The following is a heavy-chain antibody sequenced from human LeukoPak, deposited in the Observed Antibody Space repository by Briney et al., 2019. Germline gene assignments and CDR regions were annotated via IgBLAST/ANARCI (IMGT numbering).Heavy chain of an antibody. CDR2: IYPGDSDT. Sequence: GESLQISCKGSGYSFTSYWIGWVRQMPGKGLDGMGIIYPGDSDTRYSPSFQGQVTISADKSISTAYLQWSSLKASDTAMYYCARHPRVATPYYFDYWGQGTLVTVSS. CDR3: ARHPRVATPYYFDY. J-gene: IGHJ4*02. D-gene: IGHD5-12*01. CDR1: GYSFTSYW. V-gene: IGHV5-51*01.